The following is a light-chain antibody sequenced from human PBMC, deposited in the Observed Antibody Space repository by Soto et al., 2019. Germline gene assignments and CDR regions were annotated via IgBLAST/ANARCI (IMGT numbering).Light chain of an antibody. CDR1: SSDVGSYNL. CDR2: EGS. V-gene: IGLV2-23*01. CDR3: CSYAGSSTVV. Sequence: QSALTQPASVSGSPGQSITISCTGTSSDVGSYNLVSWYQQHPGRAPQLIIYEGSKRPSGVSNRFSGSKSGNTASLTISGLQAEDEADYYCCSYAGSSTVVFGTGTKVTVL. J-gene: IGLJ1*01.